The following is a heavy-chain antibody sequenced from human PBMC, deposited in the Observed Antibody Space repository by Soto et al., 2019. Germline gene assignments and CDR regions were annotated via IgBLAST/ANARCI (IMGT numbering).Heavy chain of an antibody. V-gene: IGHV4-30-4*01. D-gene: IGHD5-18*01. CDR1: GDSITDGDYY. J-gene: IGHJ5*02. Sequence: QVSLQESGPGLVKPSQTLSLSCTVSGDSITDGDYYWSWSLQPPGKELEWIAYIYYNGIIHYNPSLKRRAHISLDPAKNQFSLTMTSVTDADTAVYSCARGIQEGFDPWGQGTLVTVSS. CDR2: IYYNGII. CDR3: ARGIQEGFDP.